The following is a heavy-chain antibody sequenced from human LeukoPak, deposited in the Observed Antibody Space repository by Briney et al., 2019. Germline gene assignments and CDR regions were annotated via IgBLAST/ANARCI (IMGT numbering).Heavy chain of an antibody. D-gene: IGHD4-17*01. J-gene: IGHJ3*02. CDR2: IYSGDST. Sequence: GGSLRLSCAASGFTVSTNYISWVRQAPGKALEWVSVIYSGDSTYYADSVKGRFSLSRDNSKNTVYLQMNSLRAEDAAVYYCARGGYGEYVQAFDIWGQGTMVTVSS. CDR1: GFTVSTNY. V-gene: IGHV3-53*01. CDR3: ARGGYGEYVQAFDI.